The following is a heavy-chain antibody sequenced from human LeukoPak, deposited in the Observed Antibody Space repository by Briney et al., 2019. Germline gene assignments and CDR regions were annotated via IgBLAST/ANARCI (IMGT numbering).Heavy chain of an antibody. Sequence: GGSLRLSCAASGFTFSSYAMHWVRQAPGKGLEWVAVVSYDGSNKYYADSVKGRFTISRDNSKNTLYLQMNSLRAEDTAVYYCAREYFSADYYFDYWGQGTLVTVSS. D-gene: IGHD2-8*01. J-gene: IGHJ4*02. V-gene: IGHV3-30-3*01. CDR2: VSYDGSNK. CDR3: AREYFSADYYFDY. CDR1: GFTFSSYA.